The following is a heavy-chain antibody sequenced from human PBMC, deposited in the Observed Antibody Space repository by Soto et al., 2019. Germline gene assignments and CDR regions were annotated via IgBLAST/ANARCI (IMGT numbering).Heavy chain of an antibody. CDR3: ARVYSGSYADS. D-gene: IGHD1-26*01. CDR2: IFHSGST. Sequence: QVQLQESGPGLVKPSGTLSLTCAVSGGSIRSNNWWSWVRQPPGKGLEWIGEIFHSGSTNYNPSLKARXTXAXXKSKNQYSRKLSSVPAADTDVYYCARVYSGSYADSWGQGTLVTVSS. J-gene: IGHJ4*02. CDR1: GGSIRSNNW. V-gene: IGHV4-4*02.